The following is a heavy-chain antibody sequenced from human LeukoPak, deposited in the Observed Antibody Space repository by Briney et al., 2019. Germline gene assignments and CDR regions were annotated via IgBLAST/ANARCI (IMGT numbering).Heavy chain of an antibody. CDR1: GYPFTSYA. Sequence: GASVKVSCHGSGYPFTSYAITWVRQAPGQGLEWMGWISPYNGNTNYAEKLRDRVTMTTDTSTSTAYMELRSLRSDDTAVYYCARGHVVVPAAHMDVWGKGTTVTVSS. V-gene: IGHV1-18*04. J-gene: IGHJ6*03. D-gene: IGHD2-2*01. CDR2: ISPYNGNT. CDR3: ARGHVVVPAAHMDV.